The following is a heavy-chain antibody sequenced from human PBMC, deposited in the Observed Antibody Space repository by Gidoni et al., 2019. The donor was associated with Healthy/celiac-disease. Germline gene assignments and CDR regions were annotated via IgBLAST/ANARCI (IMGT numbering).Heavy chain of an antibody. CDR1: GFTFSSYA. J-gene: IGHJ4*02. CDR3: AKATRYDSSGYYYVSWGYYLDY. Sequence: EVQLLESGVGLVQPGGSLRLSCAASGFTFSSYAMSWVRQAHGKGREWVSAMRGSGGSTYYADAVKGRFTISRDNAKNTRDLQMNRLRAEDTAVYYCAKATRYDSSGYYYVSWGYYLDYWGQGTLVTVSS. V-gene: IGHV3-23*01. D-gene: IGHD3-22*01. CDR2: MRGSGGST.